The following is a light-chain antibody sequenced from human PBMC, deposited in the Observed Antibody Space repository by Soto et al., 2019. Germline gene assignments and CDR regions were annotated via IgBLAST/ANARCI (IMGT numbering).Light chain of an antibody. CDR3: QQYNNWPLT. J-gene: IGKJ5*01. CDR2: GAS. CDR1: QSVSSN. V-gene: IGKV3D-15*01. Sequence: MVLTQSPATRSVSPLEIASACVRASQSVSSNLAWHQQRPGQAPRLLIYGASTRATGVPARFSGGGSGTEFTLTITSLQSEDFAVYWCQQYNNWPLTFGPGTRLEIK.